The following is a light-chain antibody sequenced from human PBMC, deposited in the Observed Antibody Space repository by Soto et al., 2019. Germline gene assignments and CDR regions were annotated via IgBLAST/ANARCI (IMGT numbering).Light chain of an antibody. CDR1: QSVSSN. J-gene: IGKJ1*01. CDR2: GAS. Sequence: EIVMTQSRATLSVSPGERATLSCRASQSVSSNLAWYQQKPGQAPRLLIYGASTRATGIPARFSGSGSGTDFTLTISRLEPEDFAVYYCQQYGSSPPTFGQGTKVDIK. CDR3: QQYGSSPPT. V-gene: IGKV3-15*01.